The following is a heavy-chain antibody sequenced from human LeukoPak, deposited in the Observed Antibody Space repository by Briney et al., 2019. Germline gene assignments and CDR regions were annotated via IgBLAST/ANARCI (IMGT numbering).Heavy chain of an antibody. CDR3: ARGYSSSWFYYAMDV. J-gene: IGHJ6*02. Sequence: TSETLSLTCTVSAGSISPYYWNWIRQPPGKGLEWIGYIYYSGSTIYNPSLKSRVTISVDTSKNQFSLNLKSVTAAGTAVYYCARGYSSSWFYYAMDVWGQGTTVTVSS. CDR2: IYYSGST. CDR1: AGSISPYY. D-gene: IGHD6-13*01. V-gene: IGHV4-59*01.